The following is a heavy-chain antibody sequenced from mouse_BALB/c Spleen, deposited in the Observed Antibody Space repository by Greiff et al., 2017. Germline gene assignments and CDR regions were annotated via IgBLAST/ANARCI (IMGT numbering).Heavy chain of an antibody. CDR1: GFTFSSYT. Sequence: EVMLVESGGGLVKPGGSLKLSCAASGFTFSSYTMSWVRQTPEKRLEWVATISSGGSYTYYPDTVKGRFTISRDNAKNTLYLQMSSLKSEDTAMYYCARQGLYGRYYFDYWGQGTTLTVSS. J-gene: IGHJ2*01. V-gene: IGHV5-6-4*01. D-gene: IGHD3-1*01. CDR2: ISSGGSYT. CDR3: ARQGLYGRYYFDY.